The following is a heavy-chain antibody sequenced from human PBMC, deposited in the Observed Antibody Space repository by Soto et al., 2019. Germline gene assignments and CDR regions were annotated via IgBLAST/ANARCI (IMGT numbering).Heavy chain of an antibody. CDR2: ISYDGSNK. Sequence: SCAASGFTFSSYAMHWVRQSPGKGLEWVAVISYDGSNKYYADSVKGRFTISRDNSKNTLYLQMNSLRAEDTAVYYCARDLEYCSSTSCSTYYYYGMDGGGQGTTVTGS. V-gene: IGHV3-30-3*01. CDR1: GFTFSSYA. J-gene: IGHJ6*02. CDR3: ARDLEYCSSTSCSTYYYYGMDG. D-gene: IGHD2-2*02.